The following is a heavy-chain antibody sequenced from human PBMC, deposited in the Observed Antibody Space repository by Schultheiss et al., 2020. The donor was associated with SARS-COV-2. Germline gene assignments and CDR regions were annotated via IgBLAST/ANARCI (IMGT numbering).Heavy chain of an antibody. Sequence: SVKVSCKASGYTFTSYGISWVRQAPGQGLEWMGGIIPIFGTANYAQKFQGRVTITADESTSTAYMELSSLRSEDTAVYYCARGVGTDGKADYWGQGTLVTVSS. V-gene: IGHV1-69*13. CDR3: ARGVGTDGKADY. CDR2: IIPIFGTA. CDR1: GYTFTSYG. D-gene: IGHD4-23*01. J-gene: IGHJ4*02.